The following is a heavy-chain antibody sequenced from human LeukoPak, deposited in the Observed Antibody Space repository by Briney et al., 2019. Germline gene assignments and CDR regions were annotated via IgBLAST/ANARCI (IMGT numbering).Heavy chain of an antibody. CDR1: GFTFSSYG. D-gene: IGHD6-19*01. CDR2: ISYDGGDK. J-gene: IGHJ4*02. CDR3: ARVRYSSGWPEFDY. V-gene: IGHV3-30*03. Sequence: GGSLRLSCVASGFTFSSYGMHWVRQAPGKGPEWVALISYDGGDKYYVDSVKGRFTISRDNSENTLYLQMNSLRAEDTAVYYCARVRYSSGWPEFDYWGQGTLVTVSS.